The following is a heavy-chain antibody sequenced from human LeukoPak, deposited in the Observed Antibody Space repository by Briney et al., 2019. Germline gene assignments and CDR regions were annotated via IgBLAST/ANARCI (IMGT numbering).Heavy chain of an antibody. J-gene: IGHJ2*01. V-gene: IGHV4-34*01. Sequence: SETLSLTCAVYGGSFSGYYWSWIRQTPGKGLEWIGEINHSGSTNYNPSLKSRVTISVDTSKNQFSLKLSSVTAADTAVYYCARGRVAGTGYWYFDLWGRGTLVTVSS. CDR1: GGSFSGYY. CDR3: ARGRVAGTGYWYFDL. D-gene: IGHD6-19*01. CDR2: INHSGST.